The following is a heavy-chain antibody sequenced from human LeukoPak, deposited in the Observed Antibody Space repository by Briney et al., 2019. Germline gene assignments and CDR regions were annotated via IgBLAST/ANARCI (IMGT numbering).Heavy chain of an antibody. V-gene: IGHV3-64D*06. CDR2: ISSNGGST. Sequence: PGGSLRQSRSASGFTFSNYAMHWVRQAPGKGLEYVSAISSNGGSTYYADSVKGRFTISRDNSKNTLYLQMGSLRAEDTAVYYCVKALGYCSGGSSLAFDVWDQGTMVTVSS. D-gene: IGHD2-15*01. J-gene: IGHJ3*01. CDR1: GFTFSNYA. CDR3: VKALGYCSGGSSLAFDV.